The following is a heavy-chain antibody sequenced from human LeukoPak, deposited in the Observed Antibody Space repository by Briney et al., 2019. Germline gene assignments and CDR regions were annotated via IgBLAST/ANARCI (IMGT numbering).Heavy chain of an antibody. CDR3: AREGSDFYDDSVHFEY. J-gene: IGHJ4*02. D-gene: IGHD3-22*01. V-gene: IGHV1-69*05. CDR1: GGTFSSYA. CDR2: IIPIVGTE. Sequence: ASVKVSCKVSGGTFSSYAISWVRQAPGQGLEWMGRIIPIVGTERYAQALQGRITITTDESASTAYMELSSLGSEDTAVYYCAREGSDFYDDSVHFEYWGQGTPVTVSS.